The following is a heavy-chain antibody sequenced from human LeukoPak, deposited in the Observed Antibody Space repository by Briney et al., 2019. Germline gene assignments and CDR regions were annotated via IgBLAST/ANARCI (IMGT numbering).Heavy chain of an antibody. Sequence: GGSLRLSCAASGFTFSSYSINWVRQAPGKGLEWVSYISSSSSTIYYANSVKGRFTISRDNAKNSLYLQMNSLRDEDTAVYYCARGIAAAGYYFDYWGQGTLVTVSS. J-gene: IGHJ4*02. D-gene: IGHD6-13*01. CDR1: GFTFSSYS. CDR3: ARGIAAAGYYFDY. V-gene: IGHV3-48*02. CDR2: ISSSSSTI.